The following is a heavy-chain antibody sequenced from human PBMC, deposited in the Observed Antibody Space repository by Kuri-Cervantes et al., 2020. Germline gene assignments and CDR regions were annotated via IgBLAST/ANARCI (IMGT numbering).Heavy chain of an antibody. CDR2: IIPIFGTA. Sequence: SVKVSCKASGGTFSSYAISWVRQAPGQGLEWMGGIIPIFGTANYAQKFQGRVTMTADTSTSTAHMHLGSLRSDDTAVYFCARGDYASLLDYWGQGTLVTVSS. V-gene: IGHV1-69*06. D-gene: IGHD4-17*01. J-gene: IGHJ4*02. CDR3: ARGDYASLLDY. CDR1: GGTFSSYA.